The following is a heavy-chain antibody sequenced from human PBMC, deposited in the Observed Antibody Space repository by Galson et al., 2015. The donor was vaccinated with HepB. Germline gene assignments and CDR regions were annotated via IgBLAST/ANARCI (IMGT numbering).Heavy chain of an antibody. CDR2: IGSSSNTI. CDR3: ARGSVDYYDSSGFYHFYYVMDV. V-gene: IGHV3-48*01. CDR1: GFSFSTFS. Sequence: SLRLSCAASGFSFSTFSMNWVRQAPGKGLEWISYIGSSSNTIYYADSVKGRFTIFRDNAENSLYVQMNNLRAEDTAVYYCARGSVDYYDSSGFYHFYYVMDVWGHGTTVAVSS. D-gene: IGHD3-22*01. J-gene: IGHJ6*02.